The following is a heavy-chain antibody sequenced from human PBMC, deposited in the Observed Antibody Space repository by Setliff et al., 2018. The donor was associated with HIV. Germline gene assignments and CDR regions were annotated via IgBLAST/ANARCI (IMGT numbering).Heavy chain of an antibody. CDR1: GVTFSNYA. CDR2: ILSTGERT. Sequence: PGGSLRLSCAASGVTFSNYAMSWVRQAPGEGLEWVSAILSTGERTFYADSVKGRFTISRDNSKNTVYLQMNSLRAEDTAEYYCAKELAASGLGYFDSWGRGILVTV. D-gene: IGHD3-22*01. CDR3: AKELAASGLGYFDS. V-gene: IGHV3-23*01. J-gene: IGHJ4*02.